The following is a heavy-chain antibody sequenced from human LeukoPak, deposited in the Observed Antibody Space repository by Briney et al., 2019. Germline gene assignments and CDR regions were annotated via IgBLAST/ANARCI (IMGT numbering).Heavy chain of an antibody. J-gene: IGHJ5*02. D-gene: IGHD2-2*01. Sequence: GGPLRLSCAASGFTFSSYGMHWVRQAPGKGLEWVAVIWYDGSNKYYADSVKGRFTISRDNSKNTLYLQMNSLRAEDTAVYYCAREAGSTPINWFDPWGQGTLVTVSS. CDR3: AREAGSTPINWFDP. CDR2: IWYDGSNK. V-gene: IGHV3-33*01. CDR1: GFTFSSYG.